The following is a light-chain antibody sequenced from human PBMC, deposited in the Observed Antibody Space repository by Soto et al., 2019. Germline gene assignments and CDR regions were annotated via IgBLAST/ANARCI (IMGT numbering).Light chain of an antibody. CDR3: QQYGSSGT. Sequence: EIVLTQSPGTLSLSPGERATLPCRASQSVSHNYLAWYQQAPGQAPRLIIYGASTRATGIPDRFRGSGSVTHFTLSISRLVPGDFAVYYCQQYGSSGTFGQGTKV. CDR1: QSVSHNY. J-gene: IGKJ1*01. CDR2: GAS. V-gene: IGKV3-20*01.